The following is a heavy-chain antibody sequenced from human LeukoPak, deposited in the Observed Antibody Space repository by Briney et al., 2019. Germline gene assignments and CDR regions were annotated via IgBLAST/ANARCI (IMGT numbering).Heavy chain of an antibody. CDR1: GFTFSSYE. D-gene: IGHD4-17*01. Sequence: PGGSLRLSCAASGFTFSSYEMNWVRQAPGKGLEWVSYISSSGSTIYYADSVKGRFTISRDNAKNSLYLQMKSLRAEDTAVYYCASVGLDGDPGDEFDYWGQGTLVTVSS. V-gene: IGHV3-48*03. CDR2: ISSSGSTI. J-gene: IGHJ4*02. CDR3: ASVGLDGDPGDEFDY.